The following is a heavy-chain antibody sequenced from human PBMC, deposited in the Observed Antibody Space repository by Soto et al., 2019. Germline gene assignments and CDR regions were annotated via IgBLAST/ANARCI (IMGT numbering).Heavy chain of an antibody. CDR3: ASGVAASQFYYYYMDV. D-gene: IGHD2-15*01. V-gene: IGHV3-11*01. CDR2: ISGSGSTI. Sequence: QVQLVESGGGLVKPGGSLRLSCAASGFTFSDYYMSWIRQAPGKGLEWVSYISGSGSTIYYADSVKGRFTISRDNAKNSLHLQMNSLRAEDTAVYYCASGVAASQFYYYYMDVWGIGTTVTVSS. J-gene: IGHJ6*03. CDR1: GFTFSDYY.